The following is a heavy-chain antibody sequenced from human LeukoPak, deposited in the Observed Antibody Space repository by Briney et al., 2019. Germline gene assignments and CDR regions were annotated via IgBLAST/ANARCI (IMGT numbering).Heavy chain of an antibody. CDR3: ARPDEQQLVRDAFDI. CDR2: ISSSSSYI. V-gene: IGHV3-21*01. D-gene: IGHD6-13*01. Sequence: GGSLRLSCAASGFTFSSYSMNWVRQAPGKGLEWVSSISSSSSYIYYADSVKGRFTISRDNAKNSLYLQMNSLRAEDTAVYYCARPDEQQLVRDAFDIWGQGTMVTVSS. CDR1: GFTFSSYS. J-gene: IGHJ3*02.